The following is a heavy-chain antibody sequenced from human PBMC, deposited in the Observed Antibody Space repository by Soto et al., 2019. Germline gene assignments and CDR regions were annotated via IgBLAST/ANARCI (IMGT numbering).Heavy chain of an antibody. Sequence: SETLSLTCAVYGGSFSGYYWSWIRQPPGKGLEWIGEINHSGSTNYNPSLKSRVTISVDTSKNQFSLKLSSVTAADTAVYYCARGIGYSSGLDYWGQGTLVTVSS. CDR3: ARGIGYSSGLDY. D-gene: IGHD6-19*01. V-gene: IGHV4-34*01. CDR1: GGSFSGYY. CDR2: INHSGST. J-gene: IGHJ4*02.